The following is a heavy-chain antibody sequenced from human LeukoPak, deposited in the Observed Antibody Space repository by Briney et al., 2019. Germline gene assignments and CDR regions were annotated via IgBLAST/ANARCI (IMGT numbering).Heavy chain of an antibody. V-gene: IGHV4-31*03. J-gene: IGHJ3*02. Sequence: PSQTLSLTCTVSGGSISSGGYYRSWIRQHPGKGLEWIGYIYYSGSTYYNPSLKSRVTISVDTSKNQFSLKLSSVTAADTAVYYCARDTRYYYGSGSYRAFDIWGQGTMVTVSS. CDR1: GGSISSGGYY. CDR3: ARDTRYYYGSGSYRAFDI. D-gene: IGHD3-10*01. CDR2: IYYSGST.